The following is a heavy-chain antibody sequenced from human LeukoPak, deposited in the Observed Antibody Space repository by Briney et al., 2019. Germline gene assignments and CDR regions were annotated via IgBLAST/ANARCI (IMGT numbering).Heavy chain of an antibody. Sequence: PGGSLRLSCAASGFTFSNAWMSWVRQAPGKGLEGVAVISYDGSNKYYADSVKGRFTISRDNSKNTLYLQMNSLRAEDTAVYYCARVDCSGGSCYLRPFDYWGQGTLVTVSS. CDR1: GFTFSNAW. D-gene: IGHD2-15*01. J-gene: IGHJ4*02. V-gene: IGHV3-30-3*01. CDR3: ARVDCSGGSCYLRPFDY. CDR2: ISYDGSNK.